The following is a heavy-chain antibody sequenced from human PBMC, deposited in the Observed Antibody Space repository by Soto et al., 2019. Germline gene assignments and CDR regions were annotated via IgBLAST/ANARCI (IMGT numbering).Heavy chain of an antibody. D-gene: IGHD6-19*01. CDR1: GFTFSDYY. Sequence: QVQLVESGGGLVKPGGSLRLSCAASGFTFSDYYMSWIRQAPGKGLEWVSYISSSGSTIYYADSVKGRFTISRDNAXNXXYRQMNSLRAEDTAVYYCARDSGHVAVAGEYGMDVWGQGTTVTVSS. CDR3: ARDSGHVAVAGEYGMDV. J-gene: IGHJ6*02. V-gene: IGHV3-11*01. CDR2: ISSSGSTI.